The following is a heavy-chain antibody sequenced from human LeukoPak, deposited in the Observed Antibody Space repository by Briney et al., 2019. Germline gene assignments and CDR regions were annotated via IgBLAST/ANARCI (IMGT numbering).Heavy chain of an antibody. Sequence: GGTLRLSCAASGFTFNTYAMNWVRQAPGKGLEWVAVISVSGSSTYYADSVKGRFTISRDSPKSTLYLQMNSLRAEDTAVYYCARDWYVWGKGTTVTISS. V-gene: IGHV3-23*01. CDR1: GFTFNTYA. J-gene: IGHJ6*04. CDR2: ISVSGSST. CDR3: ARDWYV.